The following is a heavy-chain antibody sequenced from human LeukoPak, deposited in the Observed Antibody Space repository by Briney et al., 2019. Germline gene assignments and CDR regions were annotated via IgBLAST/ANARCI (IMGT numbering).Heavy chain of an antibody. CDR3: ARAPKVWFGELLRPYWYFDL. Sequence: EASVKVSCKASGYTFTGYAMNWVRQAPGQGLEWMGWINTNTGNPTYAQGFTGRFVFSLDTSVSTAYLQISSLKAEDTAVYYCARAPKVWFGELLRPYWYFDLWGRGTLVTVSS. D-gene: IGHD3-10*01. V-gene: IGHV7-4-1*02. CDR2: INTNTGNP. J-gene: IGHJ2*01. CDR1: GYTFTGYA.